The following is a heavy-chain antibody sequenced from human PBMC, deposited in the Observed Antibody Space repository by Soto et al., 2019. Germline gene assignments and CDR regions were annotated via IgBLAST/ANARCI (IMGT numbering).Heavy chain of an antibody. CDR2: VYYSGST. D-gene: IGHD1-26*01. Sequence: TVSGGSISSYYWSWIRQPPGKGLEWIGYVYYSGSTNYNPSLKSRVTISVDTSKNQFSLKLSSVTAADTAVYYCARAVVGATKAFDIWGQGTMVTLSS. J-gene: IGHJ3*02. CDR3: ARAVVGATKAFDI. V-gene: IGHV4-59*01. CDR1: GGSISSYY.